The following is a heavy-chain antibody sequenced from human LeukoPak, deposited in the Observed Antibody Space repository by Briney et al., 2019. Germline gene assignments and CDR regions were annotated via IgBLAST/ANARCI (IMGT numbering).Heavy chain of an antibody. CDR3: ATPYCSGISCLDVFNI. D-gene: IGHD2-2*01. Sequence: SETLSLTCNVSGVSISDGRYYWAWIRQHPGKGLEWTVYKYYSGSAKYNPSLKSRLTISVDTPNNQFSLHLKSVTAADTAMYYCATPYCSGISCLDVFNIWGQGRMVTVSS. CDR1: GVSISDGRYY. CDR2: KYYSGSA. V-gene: IGHV4-31*03. J-gene: IGHJ3*02.